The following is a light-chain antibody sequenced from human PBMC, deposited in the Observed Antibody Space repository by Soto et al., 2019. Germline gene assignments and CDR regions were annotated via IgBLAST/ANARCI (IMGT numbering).Light chain of an antibody. J-gene: IGLJ7*01. V-gene: IGLV2-14*01. Sequence: QSALTQPASVSGSPGQSITISCTGTSSDVGGYNYVSWSQQHPGKAPKLMIYDVSNRPSGVSNRFSGSKSGTTAYLTISGLQAEDEADYYCSSYTISSTWVFGGGTQLTVL. CDR2: DVS. CDR1: SSDVGGYNY. CDR3: SSYTISSTWV.